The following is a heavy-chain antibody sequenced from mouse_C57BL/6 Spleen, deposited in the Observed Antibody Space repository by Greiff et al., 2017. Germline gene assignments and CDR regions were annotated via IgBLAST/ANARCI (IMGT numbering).Heavy chain of an antibody. CDR1: GYSITSGYY. D-gene: IGHD1-1*01. J-gene: IGHJ3*01. Sequence: EVKLEESGPGLVKPSQSLSLTCSVTGYSITSGYYWNWIRQFPGNKLEWMGYISYDGSNNYNPSLKNRISITRDTSKNQFFLKLNSVTTEDTATYYCAGYGSSPWFAYWGQGTLVTVSA. V-gene: IGHV3-6*01. CDR2: ISYDGSN. CDR3: AGYGSSPWFAY.